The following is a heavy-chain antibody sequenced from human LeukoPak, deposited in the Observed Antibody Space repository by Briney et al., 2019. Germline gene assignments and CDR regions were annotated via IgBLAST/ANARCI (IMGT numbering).Heavy chain of an antibody. CDR2: MNPNSGNT. J-gene: IGHJ4*02. D-gene: IGHD3-10*01. CDR1: GYTFTSYD. Sequence: ASVKVSCKASGYTFTSYDINWVRQATGQGLEWMGWMNPNSGNTGYAQKFQGRVTITRNTSISTAYMELSSLRAEDMALYYCAKSSTSSYGSGSYYYFDYWGQGTLVTVSS. V-gene: IGHV1-8*03. CDR3: AKSSTSSYGSGSYYYFDY.